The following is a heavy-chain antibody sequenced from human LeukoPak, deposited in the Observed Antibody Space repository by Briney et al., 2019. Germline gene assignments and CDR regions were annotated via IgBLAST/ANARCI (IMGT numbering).Heavy chain of an antibody. V-gene: IGHV6-1*01. CDR3: ARDSGSGDDFLDY. CDR1: GDSVSSDSAA. J-gene: IGHJ4*01. Sequence: SPTLSLTCAISGDSVSSDSAAWNWIRQSRSRGLEWLGRTYYRSRWHNDYAVSVKSRITINPDTSKNQFSLHLSSVTPEDTAVYYCARDSGSGDDFLDYWGQGTLVTVSS. D-gene: IGHD5-12*01. CDR2: TYYRSRWHN.